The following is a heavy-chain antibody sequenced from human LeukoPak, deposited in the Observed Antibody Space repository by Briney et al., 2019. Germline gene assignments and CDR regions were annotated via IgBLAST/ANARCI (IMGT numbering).Heavy chain of an antibody. CDR1: GGSFSGYY. J-gene: IGHJ2*01. CDR2: INHSGST. D-gene: IGHD2-8*02. CDR3: ARSRRAPIVLVVYAKTWSWYFDL. V-gene: IGHV4-34*01. Sequence: SETLSLTCAVYGGSFSGYYWSWIRQPPGKGLEWIGEINHSGSTNYNPSLKSRVTISVDTSKNQFSLKLSSVTAADTAVYYCARSRRAPIVLVVYAKTWSWYFDLWGRGTLVTVSS.